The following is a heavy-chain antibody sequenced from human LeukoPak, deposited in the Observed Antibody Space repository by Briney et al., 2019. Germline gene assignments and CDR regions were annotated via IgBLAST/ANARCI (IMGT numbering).Heavy chain of an antibody. CDR3: ARGASGPIDY. V-gene: IGHV4-59*12. D-gene: IGHD6-19*01. CDR2: IFDGGST. J-gene: IGHJ4*02. CDR1: GSSISTYY. Sequence: PSETLSLTCTVSGSSISTYYWSWFRQPPGKGLEWIGFIFDGGSTNYNPSLKSRVTISVDTSKNQFSLRLSSLTAADTAVYYCARGASGPIDYWGQGVLVTVSS.